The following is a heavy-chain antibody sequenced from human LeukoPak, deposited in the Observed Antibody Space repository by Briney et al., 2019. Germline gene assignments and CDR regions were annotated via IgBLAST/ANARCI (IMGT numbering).Heavy chain of an antibody. J-gene: IGHJ4*02. D-gene: IGHD4-17*01. V-gene: IGHV3-23*01. Sequence: GGSLRLSCAASGFTFSSYAMSWVRQAPGKGLEWVSAISGSGGSTYYADSVKGRFTISRDNAKNSLYLQMNSLRAEDTAVYYCAAAEAVTYLIDYWGQGTLVTVSS. CDR3: AAAEAVTYLIDY. CDR2: ISGSGGST. CDR1: GFTFSSYA.